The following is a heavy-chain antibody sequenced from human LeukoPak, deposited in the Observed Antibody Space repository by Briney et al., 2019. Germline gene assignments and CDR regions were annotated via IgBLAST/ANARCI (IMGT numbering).Heavy chain of an antibody. V-gene: IGHV1-2*02. CDR1: GYTFTGYY. Sequence: ASVKVSCKASGYTFTGYYMHWVRQAPGQGLEWMGWINPNSGGTNYAQKFQGRVTMTRDTSISTAYMELSRLRSEDTAVYYCARDYGSRGLRYFDRNGMDVWGQGTTVTVSS. CDR3: ARDYGSRGLRYFDRNGMDV. J-gene: IGHJ6*02. CDR2: INPNSGGT. D-gene: IGHD3-9*01.